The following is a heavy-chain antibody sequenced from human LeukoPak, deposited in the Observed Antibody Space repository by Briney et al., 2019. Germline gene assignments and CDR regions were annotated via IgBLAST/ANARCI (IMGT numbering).Heavy chain of an antibody. CDR3: ARTRYCSGGSCYRVDY. D-gene: IGHD2-15*01. V-gene: IGHV3-33*03. CDR1: GFTFSSYG. Sequence: SGGSLRLSCAASGFTFSSYGMHWVRQAPGKGLEWVAVIWYDGSNKYYADSVKGRFTISRDNAKNSLYLQMNSLRAEDTAVYYCARTRYCSGGSCYRVDYWGQGALVTVSS. J-gene: IGHJ4*02. CDR2: IWYDGSNK.